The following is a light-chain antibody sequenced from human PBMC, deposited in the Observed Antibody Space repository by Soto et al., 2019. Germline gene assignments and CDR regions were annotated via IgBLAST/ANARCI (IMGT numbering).Light chain of an antibody. CDR2: KAS. V-gene: IGKV1-5*03. CDR1: QTSSSW. CDR3: QHYNSYSEA. Sequence: DIHMTQSPSTLSGSVADIVTMTCRASQTSSSWLAWYQQKPGKAPKLLIYKASTLKTGVPSRFSGSGSGTEFTLTISSLQPDDFATYYCQHYNSYSEAFGQGTKVDIK. J-gene: IGKJ1*01.